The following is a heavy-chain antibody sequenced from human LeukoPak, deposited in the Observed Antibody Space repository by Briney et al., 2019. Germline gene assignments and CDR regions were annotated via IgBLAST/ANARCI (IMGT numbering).Heavy chain of an antibody. V-gene: IGHV4-59*01. CDR3: ARSGGGWELLSF. CDR2: IYYSGST. D-gene: IGHD1-26*01. Sequence: SETLSLTCTASGDSISSSYWSWIRQPPGKGLEWIGCIYYSGSTDYNPSLKSRVTISVDRSKNQFSLKLSSVTAADTAVYYCARSGGGWELLSFWGQGTLVTVSS. CDR1: GDSISSSY. J-gene: IGHJ4*02.